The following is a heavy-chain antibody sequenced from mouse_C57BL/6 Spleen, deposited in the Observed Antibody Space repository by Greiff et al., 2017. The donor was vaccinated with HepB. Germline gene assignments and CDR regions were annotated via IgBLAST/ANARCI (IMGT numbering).Heavy chain of an antibody. V-gene: IGHV1-81*01. CDR3: ASPYGSSYAWFAY. J-gene: IGHJ3*01. Sequence: VKVVESGAELARPGASVKLSCKASGYTFTSYGISWVKQRTGQGLEWIGEIYPRSGNTYYNEKFKGKATLTADKSSSTAYMELRSLTSEDSAVYFCASPYGSSYAWFAYWGQGTLVTVSA. D-gene: IGHD1-1*01. CDR2: IYPRSGNT. CDR1: GYTFTSYG.